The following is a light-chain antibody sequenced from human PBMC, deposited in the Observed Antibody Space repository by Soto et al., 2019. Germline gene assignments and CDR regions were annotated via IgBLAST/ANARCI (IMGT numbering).Light chain of an antibody. CDR3: HQDNSAAPV. CDR2: DAS. CDR1: QSISSW. Sequence: DIQMTQSPSTLSASVGDRVTITCRASQSISSWLTRYQQKPGKDPKLLIYDASSLDSGIPSRFSPSGSGTEFSLTISSLQPDDFATDYGHQDNSAAPVFGQGTKL. V-gene: IGKV1-5*01. J-gene: IGKJ2*01.